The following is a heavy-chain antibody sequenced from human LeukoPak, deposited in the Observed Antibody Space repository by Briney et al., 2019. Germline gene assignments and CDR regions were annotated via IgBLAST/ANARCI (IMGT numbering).Heavy chain of an antibody. CDR3: ARDSGRFYIDY. CDR1: GFTFSSYA. Sequence: GGSLRLSCAASGFTFSSYAMSWVRQAPGKGLEWVSTINGGGVNTHYADSVGGRFTISRDNSKNTLFLQMNSLRDEDTAVYYCARDSGRFYIDYWGQGTLVTVSS. V-gene: IGHV3-23*01. D-gene: IGHD1-26*01. J-gene: IGHJ4*02. CDR2: INGGGVNT.